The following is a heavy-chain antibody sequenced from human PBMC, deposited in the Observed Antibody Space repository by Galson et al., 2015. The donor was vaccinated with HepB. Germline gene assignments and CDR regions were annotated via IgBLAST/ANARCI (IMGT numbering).Heavy chain of an antibody. CDR3: ARLGDVDV. Sequence: CAISGDSVSSKSAAWNWIRQSPSRGLEWLGRTYYRSKWYSEYAASVKSRITINPDTSKNQFSLQLNPVTPEDTAVYYCARLGDVDVWGQGTTVTVSS. CDR1: GDSVSSKSAA. J-gene: IGHJ6*02. D-gene: IGHD3-16*01. CDR2: TYYRSKWYS. V-gene: IGHV6-1*01.